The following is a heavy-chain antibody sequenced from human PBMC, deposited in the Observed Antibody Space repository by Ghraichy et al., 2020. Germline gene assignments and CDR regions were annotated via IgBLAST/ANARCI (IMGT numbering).Heavy chain of an antibody. CDR3: ARDWQYKLDY. V-gene: IGHV1-18*01. J-gene: IGHJ4*02. CDR2: IANHNGNA. D-gene: IGHD1-1*01. CDR1: GYTFTSYG. Sequence: ASVKVSCKASGYTFTSYGISWVRQAPGQGLEWVGWIANHNGNANFGQNFQGRVTLATDTSTSTVYMELRSLTSDDTAVYYCARDWQYKLDYWGQGTLVTVSS.